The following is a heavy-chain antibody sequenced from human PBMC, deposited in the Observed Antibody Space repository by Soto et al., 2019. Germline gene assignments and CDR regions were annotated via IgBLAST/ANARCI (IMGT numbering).Heavy chain of an antibody. Sequence: GGSLRLSCAASGFTFSSYGMHWVRQAPGKGLEWVAVISYDGSNKYYADSVKGRFTISRDNSKNTLYLQMNSLRAEDTAVYYCAKDGGLGSSSGWYSNYWGQGTLVTVSS. J-gene: IGHJ4*02. V-gene: IGHV3-30*18. CDR2: ISYDGSNK. CDR1: GFTFSSYG. CDR3: AKDGGLGSSSGWYSNY. D-gene: IGHD6-19*01.